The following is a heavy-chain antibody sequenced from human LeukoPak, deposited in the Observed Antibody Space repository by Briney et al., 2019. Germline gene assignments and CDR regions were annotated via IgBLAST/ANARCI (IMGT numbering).Heavy chain of an antibody. CDR2: INHSGST. D-gene: IGHD6-19*01. Sequence: SETLSLTCAVYGGSFSGDYWNWIRQPPGKGLEWIGEINHSGSTNSNPSLRSRVTISVDRSKNQFSLKLSSVTAADTAVYYCARRPRYSSGWYYFDSWGQGTLVTVSS. V-gene: IGHV4-34*01. CDR1: GGSFSGDY. J-gene: IGHJ4*02. CDR3: ARRPRYSSGWYYFDS.